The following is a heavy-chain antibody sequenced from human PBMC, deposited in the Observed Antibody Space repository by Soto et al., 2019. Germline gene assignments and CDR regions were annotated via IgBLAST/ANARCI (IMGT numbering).Heavy chain of an antibody. CDR1: GGSFSGYY. CDR2: INHSGST. CDR3: ARVSSRIGYCSGGSRYPGWDYYYYGMDV. D-gene: IGHD2-15*01. J-gene: IGHJ6*02. Sequence: SETLSLTCAVYGGSFSGYYWSWIRQPPGKGLEWIGEINHSGSTNYNPPLKSRVTISVDTSKNQFSLKLSSVTAADTAVYYCARVSSRIGYCSGGSRYPGWDYYYYGMDVWGQGTTVTVSS. V-gene: IGHV4-34*01.